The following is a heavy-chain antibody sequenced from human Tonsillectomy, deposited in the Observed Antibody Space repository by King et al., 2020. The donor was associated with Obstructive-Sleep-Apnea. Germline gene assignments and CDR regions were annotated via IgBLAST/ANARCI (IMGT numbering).Heavy chain of an antibody. CDR1: GGSFSDHY. V-gene: IGHV4-34*01. CDR2: INHSGST. CDR3: ATLYSGTDY. J-gene: IGHJ4*02. Sequence: VQLQQWGAGLLKPSETLSLTCAVYGGSFSDHYWSWIRHPPGKGREWIGEINHSGSTNYNPSLKSRVTISVDTSKNQFSLNLSSVTAADTAVYYCATLYSGTDYWGQGTLVTVSS. D-gene: IGHD4-11*01.